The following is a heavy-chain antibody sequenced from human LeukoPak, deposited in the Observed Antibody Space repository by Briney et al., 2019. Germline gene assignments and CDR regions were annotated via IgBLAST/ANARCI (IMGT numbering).Heavy chain of an antibody. CDR2: INPNSGGT. J-gene: IGHJ4*02. D-gene: IGHD3-22*01. Sequence: ASVKVSCKASGYTFTGYYMHWVRQAPGQGLEWLGWINPNSGGTNYAQKFQARVTMTRDTSISTAYMELSRLRSDDTAVYYCARGTGAYYYDSSGYGVDYWGRGTLVTVSS. CDR1: GYTFTGYY. CDR3: ARGTGAYYYDSSGYGVDY. V-gene: IGHV1-2*02.